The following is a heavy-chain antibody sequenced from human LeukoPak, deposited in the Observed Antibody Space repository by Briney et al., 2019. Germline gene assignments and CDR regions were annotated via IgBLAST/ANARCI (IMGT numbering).Heavy chain of an antibody. V-gene: IGHV3-49*04. J-gene: IGHJ6*02. CDR2: IRSKAYGGTT. D-gene: IGHD3-10*01. Sequence: GGSLRLSCTASGFTFGDYAMSWVRQAPGKGLEWLGFIRSKAYGGTTEYAASVKGRFTISRDDAKSIAYLQMNSLKTEDTAVYYCTRVVRYYYGSESYYYYYYGMDVWGQGTTVTVSS. CDR3: TRVVRYYYGSESYYYYYYGMDV. CDR1: GFTFGDYA.